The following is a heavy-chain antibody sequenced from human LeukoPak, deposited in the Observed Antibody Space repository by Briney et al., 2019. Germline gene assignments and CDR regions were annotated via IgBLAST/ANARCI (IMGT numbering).Heavy chain of an antibody. J-gene: IGHJ4*02. CDR1: GFTGNNCY. V-gene: IGHV3-66*01. D-gene: IGHD2/OR15-2a*01. CDR3: ARGHNRYYFDY. Sequence: GGSLRLSCAASGFTGNNCYMNWVRQTPGKGLEWVSVIYSGGSTNYADSVKGRFTISRDNSKNTLYLQMNSLRVEDTAVYYCARGHNRYYFDYWGQGTLVTVSS. CDR2: IYSGGST.